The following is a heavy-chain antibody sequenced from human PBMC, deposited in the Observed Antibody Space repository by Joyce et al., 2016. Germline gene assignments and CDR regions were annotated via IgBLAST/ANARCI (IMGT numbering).Heavy chain of an antibody. CDR3: AIGGVYSSLAFDI. CDR2: INPKNYGK. D-gene: IGHD2-21*01. V-gene: IGHV1-2*02. J-gene: IGHJ3*02. CDR1: GYTFTNYY. Sequence: QIQLVQSEAEVKNPGASLRVSCKASGYTFTNYYRHWVRQGPGQGIEWMGWINPKNYGKRYAERFQGRVTLTKDPSMKTAYMELTKLRNDDTAVYFCAIGGVYSSLAFDIWGQGTVITVSS.